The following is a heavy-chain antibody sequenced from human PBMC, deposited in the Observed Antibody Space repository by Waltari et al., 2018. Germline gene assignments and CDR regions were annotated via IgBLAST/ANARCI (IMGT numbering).Heavy chain of an antibody. V-gene: IGHV3-23*01. Sequence: SAASGFTFSSYAMSWVRQARGKGLEWVSAISGTGGSTYYADSGKGRFTISRDNSKNTLYLQMNSLRAEDTAVYYCAKAVVVVAATQSWRDWGQGTLVTVSS. CDR3: AKAVVVVAATQSWRD. D-gene: IGHD2-15*01. CDR1: GFTFSSYA. J-gene: IGHJ1*01. CDR2: ISGTGGST.